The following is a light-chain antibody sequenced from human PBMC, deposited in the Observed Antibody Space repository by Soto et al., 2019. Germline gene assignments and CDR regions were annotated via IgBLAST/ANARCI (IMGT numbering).Light chain of an antibody. CDR2: GAS. J-gene: IGKJ1*01. CDR1: QSVSSN. Sequence: EIGMTQSPATLSVSPGERATLSCRASQSVSSNLAWYQQKRGHAPRLLIYGASTRATGIPARFSGSGSGTEFTLTISSLQSEDFAVYYCQQHNNWPRTFGQGTKVEIK. CDR3: QQHNNWPRT. V-gene: IGKV3-15*01.